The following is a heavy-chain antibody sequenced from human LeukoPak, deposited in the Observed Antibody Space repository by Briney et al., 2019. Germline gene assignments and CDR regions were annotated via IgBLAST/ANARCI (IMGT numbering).Heavy chain of an antibody. D-gene: IGHD6-13*01. J-gene: IGHJ1*01. CDR3: ARDQYSTSWYGYFQH. Sequence: GGSLRLSCAASGFTFSSYAMHWVRQAPGKGLEWVAVISYDGSNKYYADSVQGRFTISRDNSKTTLYLQTNSLRAEDTAVYYCARDQYSTSWYGYFQHWGQGALVTVSS. V-gene: IGHV3-30-3*01. CDR1: GFTFSSYA. CDR2: ISYDGSNK.